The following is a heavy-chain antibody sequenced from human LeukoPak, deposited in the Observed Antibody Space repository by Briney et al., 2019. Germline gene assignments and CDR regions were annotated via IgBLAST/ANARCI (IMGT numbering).Heavy chain of an antibody. CDR1: GFTFSSYS. V-gene: IGHV3-21*01. Sequence: PGGSLRLSCAASGFTFSSYSMNWVRQAPGKGLEWVSSISSSSRYIYYADSVKGRFTISRDNAKNSLYLQMNSLRAEDTAVYYCARGSSAGDFDYWGQGTLVTVSS. J-gene: IGHJ4*02. CDR2: ISSSSRYI. D-gene: IGHD6-6*01. CDR3: ARGSSAGDFDY.